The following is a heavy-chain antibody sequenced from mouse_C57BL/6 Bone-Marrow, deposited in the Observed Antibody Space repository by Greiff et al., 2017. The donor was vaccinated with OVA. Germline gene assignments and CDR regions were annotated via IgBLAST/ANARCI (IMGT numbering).Heavy chain of an antibody. V-gene: IGHV10-1*01. Sequence: DVQLVESGGGLVQPKGSLKLSCAASGFSFNTYAMNWVRQAPGQGLEWVARIRSKSNNYATYYADSVKDRFTISRDDSESMLYLQMNNLKTEDTAMDYCVRFLGDYYAMDYWGQGTSVTVSS. CDR2: IRSKSNNYAT. CDR1: GFSFNTYA. J-gene: IGHJ4*01. CDR3: VRFLGDYYAMDY.